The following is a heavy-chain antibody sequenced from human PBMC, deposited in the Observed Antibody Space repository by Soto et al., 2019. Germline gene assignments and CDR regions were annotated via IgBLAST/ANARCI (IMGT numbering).Heavy chain of an antibody. CDR3: ARGVSAGVDY. J-gene: IGHJ4*02. D-gene: IGHD1-26*01. CDR2: MQPSTGRT. CDR1: GYSFTSLY. V-gene: IGHV1-8*01. Sequence: ASVKVSCKASGYSFTSLYINWVRQTAGQGLEWMGWMQPSTGRTGYAQKFQGRVTMTRDTSINTAYMELTTLTSDDTAFYYCARGVSAGVDYWGQGTLVTVLL.